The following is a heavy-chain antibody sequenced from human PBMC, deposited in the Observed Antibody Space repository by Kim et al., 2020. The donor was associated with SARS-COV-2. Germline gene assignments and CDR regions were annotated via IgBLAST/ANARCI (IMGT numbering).Heavy chain of an antibody. CDR2: IDPSDSYT. CDR3: ASGYGSEGIIFDY. V-gene: IGHV5-10-1*01. J-gene: IGHJ4*02. CDR1: GYSFTSYW. Sequence: GESLKISCKGSGYSFTSYWISWVRQMPGKGLEWMGSIDPSDSYTNYSPSFQGHVTISADKSISTAYLQWSSLKASDTAMYYCASGYGSEGIIFDYWGQGTLVTVSS. D-gene: IGHD5-12*01.